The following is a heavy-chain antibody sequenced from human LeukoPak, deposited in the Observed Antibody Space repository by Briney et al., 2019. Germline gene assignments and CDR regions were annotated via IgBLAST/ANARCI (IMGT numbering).Heavy chain of an antibody. CDR3: AKGGYYYDSSGYYYPDAFDI. Sequence: PGGSLRLSCAASGFTFSSYAMSWVRQAPGKGLEWVSAISGSGGSTYYADSVKGRFTISRDNSKNTLYLQMNSLRAEDTAVYCCAKGGYYYDSSGYYYPDAFDIWGQGTMVTVSS. CDR1: GFTFSSYA. V-gene: IGHV3-23*01. D-gene: IGHD3-22*01. J-gene: IGHJ3*02. CDR2: ISGSGGST.